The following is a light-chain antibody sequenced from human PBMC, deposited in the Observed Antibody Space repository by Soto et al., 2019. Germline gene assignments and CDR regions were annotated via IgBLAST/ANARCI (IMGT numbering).Light chain of an antibody. Sequence: IVMPQSPSTLSVSPGDRSTLSCMASQSVSSYLAWYQQRPGQAPRLLIFDASNRATGIPARFSGSGSGTDFTLTISSLEPEDFAVYYCQQRSNWLTFGGGTKVDI. CDR3: QQRSNWLT. J-gene: IGKJ4*01. CDR2: DAS. V-gene: IGKV3-11*01. CDR1: QSVSSY.